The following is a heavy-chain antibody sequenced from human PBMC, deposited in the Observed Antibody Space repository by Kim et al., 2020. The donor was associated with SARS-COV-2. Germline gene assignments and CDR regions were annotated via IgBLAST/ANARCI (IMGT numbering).Heavy chain of an antibody. J-gene: IGHJ4*02. CDR3: ANLPPY. Sequence: GGSLRLSCAASGFTFDDYTMHWVRQAPGKGLEWVSLISWDGGSTYYADSVKGRFTISRDNSKNSLYLQMNSLRTEDTALYYCANLPPYWGQGTLVTVSS. V-gene: IGHV3-43*01. CDR2: ISWDGGST. CDR1: GFTFDDYT.